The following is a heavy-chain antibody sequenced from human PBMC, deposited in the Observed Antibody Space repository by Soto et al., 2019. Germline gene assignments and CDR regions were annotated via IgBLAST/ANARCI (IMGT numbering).Heavy chain of an antibody. Sequence: SETLSLTCAVYGGSFSGYYWSWIRQPPGKGLEWIGEINHSGSTNYNPSLKSRVTISVDTSKNQFSLKLSSVTAADTAVYYCASIPSDFISWNWFDPWGQGTLVTVSS. V-gene: IGHV4-34*01. D-gene: IGHD6-13*01. CDR1: GGSFSGYY. J-gene: IGHJ5*02. CDR3: ASIPSDFISWNWFDP. CDR2: INHSGST.